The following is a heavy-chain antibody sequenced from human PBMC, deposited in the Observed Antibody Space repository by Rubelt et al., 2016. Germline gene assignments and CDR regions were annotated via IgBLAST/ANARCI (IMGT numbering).Heavy chain of an antibody. CDR2: VSNGASTT. V-gene: IGHV3-74*01. CDR3: AKATSGWSGDSLDY. J-gene: IGHJ4*02. D-gene: IGHD6-19*01. CDR1: GFTFSAFW. Sequence: EVQLVESGGGLVQPGGSLRLSCAASGFTFSAFWMHWVRQAPGKGLVWVSSVSNGASTTNYADSVKGRFTISRNNSNNTLYVQMRRLRAENTALYYCAKATSGWSGDSLDYWGQGTLVTVSS.